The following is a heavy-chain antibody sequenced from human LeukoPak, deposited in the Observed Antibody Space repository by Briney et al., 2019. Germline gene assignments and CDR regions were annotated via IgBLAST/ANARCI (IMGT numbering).Heavy chain of an antibody. D-gene: IGHD1-14*01. CDR3: ARAPGNLENYHYGMDV. Sequence: GASVKVSCKASGYIFTSYGFSWVRQAPGRGLEWMAWISAYNGNTNYAQKFQGRVTMTTDTSTSTAYMELRSLRSDDTAVYYCARAPGNLENYHYGMDVWGQGTTVTVSS. J-gene: IGHJ6*02. V-gene: IGHV1-18*01. CDR2: ISAYNGNT. CDR1: GYIFTSYG.